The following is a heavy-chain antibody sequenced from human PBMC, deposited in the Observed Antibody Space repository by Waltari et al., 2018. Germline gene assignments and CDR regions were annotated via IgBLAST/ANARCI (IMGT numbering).Heavy chain of an antibody. D-gene: IGHD5-12*01. CDR3: AKDEDGYNYVY. CDR2: IYSGGSST. CDR1: GFTFSSYA. Sequence: EVQLLESGGGLVQPGGSLRLSCAASGFTFSSYAMSWVRQAPGKGLEWVSVIYSGGSSTYYADSVKGRFTISRDKSKNTLYLQMNSLRAEDTAVYYCAKDEDGYNYVYWGQGTLVTVSS. V-gene: IGHV3-23*03. J-gene: IGHJ4*02.